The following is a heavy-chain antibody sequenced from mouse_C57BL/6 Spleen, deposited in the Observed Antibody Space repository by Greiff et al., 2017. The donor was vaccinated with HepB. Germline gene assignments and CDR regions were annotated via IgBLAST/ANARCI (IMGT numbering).Heavy chain of an antibody. CDR3: APYYPWFAY. V-gene: IGHV1-82*01. CDR1: GYAFSSSW. D-gene: IGHD1-1*02. CDR2: IYPGDGDT. Sequence: VKLQQSGPELVKPGASVKISCKASGYAFSSSWMNWVKQRPGKGLEWIGRIYPGDGDTNYNGKFKGKATLTADKSSSTAYMQLSSLTSEDSAVYFCAPYYPWFAYWGQGTLVTVSA. J-gene: IGHJ3*01.